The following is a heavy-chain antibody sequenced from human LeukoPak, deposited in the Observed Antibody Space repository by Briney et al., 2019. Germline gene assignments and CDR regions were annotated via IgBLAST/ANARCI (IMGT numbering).Heavy chain of an antibody. CDR1: GFTFSRYS. CDR3: AELGITMIGGV. CDR2: ISSSTSTI. Sequence: GGSLRLSCAASGFTFSRYSMNWVRQAPGKGLEWVSYISSSTSTIYYADSVKGRFTISRDNAKNSLYLQMNSLRAEDTAVYYCAELGITMIGGVWGKGTTVTISS. D-gene: IGHD3-10*02. J-gene: IGHJ6*04. V-gene: IGHV3-48*01.